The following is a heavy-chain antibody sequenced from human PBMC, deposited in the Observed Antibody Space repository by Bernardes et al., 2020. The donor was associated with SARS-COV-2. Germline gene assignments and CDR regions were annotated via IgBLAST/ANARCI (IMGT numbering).Heavy chain of an antibody. D-gene: IGHD3-3*01. Sequence: GGSLRLSCAASGFTFSSYDMHWVRQATGKGLEWVSAIGTAGDTYYPGSVKGRFTISRENAKNSLYLQMNSLRAGDTAVYYCARASTIFGVANDAFDIWGQGTMVTVSS. CDR2: IGTAGDT. CDR3: ARASTIFGVANDAFDI. V-gene: IGHV3-13*01. J-gene: IGHJ3*02. CDR1: GFTFSSYD.